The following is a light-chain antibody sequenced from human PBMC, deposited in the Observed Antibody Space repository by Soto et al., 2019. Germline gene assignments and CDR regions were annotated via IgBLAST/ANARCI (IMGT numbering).Light chain of an antibody. CDR1: QTVISNY. CDR3: QQYGNSRT. V-gene: IGKV3-20*01. Sequence: ENVLTQSPGTLSLSPGERATLSCRASQTVISNYLAWYQQKPGQAPRLLIHGASSRATGIPDRFSGSGSGTDFSLTISRLEPEDSAVYYCQQYGNSRTFGQGTKADIK. CDR2: GAS. J-gene: IGKJ1*01.